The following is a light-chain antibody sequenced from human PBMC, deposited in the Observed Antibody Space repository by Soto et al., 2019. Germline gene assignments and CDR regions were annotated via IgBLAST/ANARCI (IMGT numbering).Light chain of an antibody. Sequence: AIQLTQAPSSLSASVGDRVTISCRTSQDISSALAWYQQRPGKHPKLLLSDASSLESGVPSRFSGSGSGTGFTLTISSLQPEDFATYYCQQFNDFPGTFGQGTTLEIK. J-gene: IGKJ2*01. CDR3: QQFNDFPGT. CDR2: DAS. CDR1: QDISSA. V-gene: IGKV1D-13*01.